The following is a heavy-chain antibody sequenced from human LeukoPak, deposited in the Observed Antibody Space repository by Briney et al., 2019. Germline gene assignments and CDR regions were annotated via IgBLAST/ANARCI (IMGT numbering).Heavy chain of an antibody. CDR3: ARAGMGAASDV. CDR1: GFTFNHHA. CDR2: TWYDGSNS. V-gene: IGHV3-33*01. J-gene: IGHJ4*02. D-gene: IGHD6-13*01. Sequence: GGSLRLSCAASGFTFNHHAIHWVRQAPGKGLEWVAFTWYDGSNSYYADSVKGRFTISRDNSQNTAYLQMNTLRAEDTAIYYCARAGMGAASDVWGQGTLVTVSS.